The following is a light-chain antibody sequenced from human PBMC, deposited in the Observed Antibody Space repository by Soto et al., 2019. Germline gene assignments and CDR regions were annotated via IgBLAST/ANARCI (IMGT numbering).Light chain of an antibody. CDR2: GAS. CDR3: QEYLQWPTGT. J-gene: IGKJ1*01. Sequence: EIVMTQSPATLSVSTGERATLSCRASQSFSTKLAWYQQKPGQAPRLLIYGASTRATGIPARFSGSGSGTEFTLTISSLKSEDFAVYYCQEYLQWPTGTFGHGTKVDIK. V-gene: IGKV3-15*01. CDR1: QSFSTK.